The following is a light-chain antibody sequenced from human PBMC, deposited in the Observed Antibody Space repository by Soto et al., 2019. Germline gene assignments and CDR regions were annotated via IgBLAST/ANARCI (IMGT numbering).Light chain of an antibody. Sequence: EIVLTQSPGTLSLSPGERATLSCRASQSVSSTYLAWYQQKPGQAPRLLIYGASTRATGIPDRFSGSGSGTDFTLTISRLEPEDFAVYYCQQYRSSPMYTFGQGTKFEIK. CDR1: QSVSSTY. CDR3: QQYRSSPMYT. CDR2: GAS. J-gene: IGKJ2*01. V-gene: IGKV3-20*01.